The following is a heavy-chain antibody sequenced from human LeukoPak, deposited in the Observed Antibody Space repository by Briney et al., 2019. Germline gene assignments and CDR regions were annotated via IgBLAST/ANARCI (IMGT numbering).Heavy chain of an antibody. D-gene: IGHD6-6*01. CDR1: GYSFTNYW. Sequence: GESLQISCQGSGYSFTNYWIGWVRQMPGKGLEWMGIIYPGDSDTRYSPSFQGQVAISADKSISTAYLQWSSLKASDSAMYYCARQEYSSSSGDYWGQGTLVTVSS. V-gene: IGHV5-51*01. J-gene: IGHJ4*02. CDR2: IYPGDSDT. CDR3: ARQEYSSSSGDY.